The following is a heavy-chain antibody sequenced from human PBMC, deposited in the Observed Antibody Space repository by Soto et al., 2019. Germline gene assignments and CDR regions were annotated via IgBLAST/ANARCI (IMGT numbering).Heavy chain of an antibody. D-gene: IGHD2-15*01. J-gene: IGHJ4*02. CDR2: VSIGGST. Sequence: VGSLRLSGAASGFTFSRYAMGWVRQGPGKGLEWVAVVSIGGSTHYADSVRGRFTISRDNSKNTLSLQMNSLTAEDTAVYFCAKRRGAGEHFDYWGQGALVTVSS. CDR1: GFTFSRYA. V-gene: IGHV3-23*01. CDR3: AKRRGAGEHFDY.